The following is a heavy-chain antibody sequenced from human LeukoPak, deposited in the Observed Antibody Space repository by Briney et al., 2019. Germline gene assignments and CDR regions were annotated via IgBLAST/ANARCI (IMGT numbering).Heavy chain of an antibody. Sequence: PGGSLRLSCAASGFTLSSYAMSWVRQAPGKGLEWVSAISGSGGSTYYADSVKGRFTISRDNSKNTLYLQMNSLRAEDTAVYYCAKSSGGVRFLEWLSPEYYGMDVWGQGTTVTVSS. D-gene: IGHD3-3*01. CDR3: AKSSGGVRFLEWLSPEYYGMDV. J-gene: IGHJ6*02. CDR2: ISGSGGST. V-gene: IGHV3-23*01. CDR1: GFTLSSYA.